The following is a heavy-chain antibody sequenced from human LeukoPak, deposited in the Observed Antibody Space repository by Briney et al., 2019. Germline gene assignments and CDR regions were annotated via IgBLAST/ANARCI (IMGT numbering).Heavy chain of an antibody. D-gene: IGHD6-13*01. Sequence: SETLSLTCTVSGVSFSIYYWVWIRQPAGKGLEWIGRIYPSGSTHYNPSLKSRVTMSADTSKKEFSLKLTSVTAADTAVYYCARDIAAAGLGDFDSWGQGIQVTVSS. V-gene: IGHV4-4*07. CDR2: IYPSGST. CDR1: GVSFSIYY. J-gene: IGHJ4*02. CDR3: ARDIAAAGLGDFDS.